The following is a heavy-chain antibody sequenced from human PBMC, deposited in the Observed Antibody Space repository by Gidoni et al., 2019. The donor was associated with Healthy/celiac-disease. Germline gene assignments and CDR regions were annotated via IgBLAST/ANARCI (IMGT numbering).Heavy chain of an antibody. D-gene: IGHD1-26*01. CDR2: ISGSGGST. V-gene: IGHV3-23*01. CDR3: AKDGSGSYYYFDY. CDR1: GFPFSSYA. J-gene: IGHJ4*02. Sequence: EVQLLESGGGLVQPGGSLRLSCAASGFPFSSYAMSGVRQAPGKGLEWVSAISGSGGSTYYADSVKGRFTISRDNSKNTLYLQMNSLRAEDTAVYYCAKDGSGSYYYFDYWGQGTLVTVSS.